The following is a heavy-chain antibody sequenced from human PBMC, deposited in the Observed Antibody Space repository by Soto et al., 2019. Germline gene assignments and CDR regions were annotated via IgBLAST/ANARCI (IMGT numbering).Heavy chain of an antibody. Sequence: GGSLRLSCPASGFTFTSYAMHWVRQAPGKGLEWVAVVSSDGSQIYHADSVKGRFTISRDISKSTTYLQMNSLRTEDTAVYFCARDREQRLPNYYYGLDVWGQGTTVTVSS. D-gene: IGHD6-25*01. J-gene: IGHJ6*02. CDR1: GFTFTSYA. V-gene: IGHV3-30-3*01. CDR3: ARDREQRLPNYYYGLDV. CDR2: VSSDGSQI.